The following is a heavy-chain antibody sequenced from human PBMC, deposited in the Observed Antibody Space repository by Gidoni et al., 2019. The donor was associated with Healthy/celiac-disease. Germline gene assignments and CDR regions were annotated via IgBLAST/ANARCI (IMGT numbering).Heavy chain of an antibody. J-gene: IGHJ3*02. CDR3: ASLEVGAKRAVGAFDI. CDR1: GFTFSSYS. CDR2: ISSSSSYI. D-gene: IGHD1-26*01. V-gene: IGHV3-21*01. Sequence: EVQLVESGGGLVKPGGSLRLSCAASGFTFSSYSMNWVRQAPGKGLEWVSSISSSSSYIYYADSVKGRFTISRDNAKNSLYLQMNSLRAEDTAVYYCASLEVGAKRAVGAFDIWGQGTMVTVSS.